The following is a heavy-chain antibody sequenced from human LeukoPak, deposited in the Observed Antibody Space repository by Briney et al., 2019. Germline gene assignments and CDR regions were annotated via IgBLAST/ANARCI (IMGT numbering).Heavy chain of an antibody. D-gene: IGHD2-21*01. Sequence: PGGSLRLSCATSGFIFSSYAMSWVRQAPGKGLEWVSTINDNGGSTYSADSVKGRFTISRDNSKNTLYLQMNSLRAVDTAVYYCARGWLAETTVVMPYNYWGQGTLVTVSS. CDR2: INDNGGST. J-gene: IGHJ4*02. CDR3: ARGWLAETTVVMPYNY. V-gene: IGHV3-23*01. CDR1: GFIFSSYA.